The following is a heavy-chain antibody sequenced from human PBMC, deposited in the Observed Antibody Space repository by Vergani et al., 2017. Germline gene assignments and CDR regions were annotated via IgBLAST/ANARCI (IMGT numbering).Heavy chain of an antibody. V-gene: IGHV1-18*01. D-gene: IGHD3-22*01. CDR1: GYTFTSYG. Sequence: QVQLVQSGAEVKTPGASVKVSCKASGYTFTSYGISWVRQAPGQGLEWMGWISAYNGNTNYAQKLQGRVTMTTDTSTSTAYMELRSLRSDDTAVYYCARDQHYYDSSGPGAFDIWGQGTMVTVSS. CDR2: ISAYNGNT. CDR3: ARDQHYYDSSGPGAFDI. J-gene: IGHJ3*02.